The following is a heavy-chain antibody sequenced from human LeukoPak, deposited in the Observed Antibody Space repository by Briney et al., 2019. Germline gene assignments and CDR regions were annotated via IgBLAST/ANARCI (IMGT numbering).Heavy chain of an antibody. CDR2: ISAYNGNT. Sequence: GASVKVSCKASGYTFTSYGISWVRQAPGQGLEWMGWISAYNGNTNYAQKLQGRVTMTTDTSTSTAYMELRSLRSDDTAVYYCARTVRDDYGENWFDPWGQGTLVTVSS. J-gene: IGHJ5*02. CDR1: GYTFTSYG. D-gene: IGHD4-17*01. CDR3: ARTVRDDYGENWFDP. V-gene: IGHV1-18*01.